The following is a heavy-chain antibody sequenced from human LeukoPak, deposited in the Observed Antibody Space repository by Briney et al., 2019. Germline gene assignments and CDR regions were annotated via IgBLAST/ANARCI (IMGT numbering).Heavy chain of an antibody. CDR1: GFTFSSYA. D-gene: IGHD2-2*01. CDR3: AKGELEYCSGTSCYAFDY. V-gene: IGHV3-23*01. J-gene: IGHJ4*02. Sequence: QPGGSLRLSCAASGFTFSSYAMGWVRQAPVKGLVWVSVIRGGGGSTFYADSVKGRFTISRDNSKNTLYLQVNSLRAEDTAVYYCAKGELEYCSGTSCYAFDYWGQGTLVTVSS. CDR2: IRGGGGST.